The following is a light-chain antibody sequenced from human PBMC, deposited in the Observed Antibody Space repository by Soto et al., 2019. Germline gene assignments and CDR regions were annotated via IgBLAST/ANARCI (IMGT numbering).Light chain of an antibody. V-gene: IGLV1-40*01. CDR2: ANI. Sequence: QSVLTQPPSVSGAPGQRGTISCTGSSSNIGAGYDVHWYQQRPGAAPKLLISANINRPSGVPDRFSGSKSGTSASLAITGLQADDEGDYYCQYYDSTLSARYVFGTGTKLPVL. J-gene: IGLJ1*01. CDR1: SSNIGAGYD. CDR3: QYYDSTLSARYV.